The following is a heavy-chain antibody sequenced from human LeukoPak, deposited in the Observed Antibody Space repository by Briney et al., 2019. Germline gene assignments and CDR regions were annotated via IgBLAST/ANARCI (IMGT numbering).Heavy chain of an antibody. CDR1: GGTFSSYA. V-gene: IGHV1-69*13. J-gene: IGHJ4*02. D-gene: IGHD5-12*01. CDR3: ARYNGYDYSLDY. Sequence: ASVKVSCKASGGTFSSYAISWVRQAPGQGLEWMGGIIPIFGTANYAQKSQGRVTITADESTSTAYMELSSLRSEDTAVYYCARYNGYDYSLDYWGQGTLVTVSS. CDR2: IIPIFGTA.